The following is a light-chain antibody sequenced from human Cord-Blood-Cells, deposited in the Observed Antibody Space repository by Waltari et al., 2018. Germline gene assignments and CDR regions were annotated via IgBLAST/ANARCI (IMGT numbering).Light chain of an antibody. J-gene: IGLJ3*02. CDR1: SRYVGGYNY. CDR3: SSYTSSSTWV. CDR2: EVS. Sequence: QSALTQPASVSGSPGQSITIPCTGTSRYVGGYNYVSWYQQHPGKAPKLMIYEVSNRPSGVSKRVSGSKSGNTASLTISGLQAEDEADYYCSSYTSSSTWVFGGGTKLTVL. V-gene: IGLV2-14*01.